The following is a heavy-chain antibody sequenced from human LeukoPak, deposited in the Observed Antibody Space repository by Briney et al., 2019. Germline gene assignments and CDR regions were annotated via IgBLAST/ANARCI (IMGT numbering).Heavy chain of an antibody. J-gene: IGHJ5*02. CDR1: GYTFTSYD. V-gene: IGHV1-8*01. D-gene: IGHD6-13*01. Sequence: ASVKVSCKASGYTFTSYDINWVRQATGQGLEWMGWMNPNSGNTGYAQKFQGRVTMTRNTSISTAYMELSSLRSEDTAVHYCARVGSSSWYSRFDPWGQGTLVTVSS. CDR2: MNPNSGNT. CDR3: ARVGSSSWYSRFDP.